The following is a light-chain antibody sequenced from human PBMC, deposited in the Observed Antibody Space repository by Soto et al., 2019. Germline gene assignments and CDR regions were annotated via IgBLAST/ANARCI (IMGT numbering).Light chain of an antibody. CDR2: GAS. CDR1: QTVSSNS. J-gene: IGKJ5*01. V-gene: IGKV3-20*01. CDR3: QQYTGPPTT. Sequence: EIILTQSPDTPSLSPGERATVSCSPSQTVSSNSLAWCQQRPGQAPRLLIYGASTRAAGIPDRFSGSGSGTDFTLTITRLEPEDSAVYFCQQYTGPPTTFGQGTRLEIK.